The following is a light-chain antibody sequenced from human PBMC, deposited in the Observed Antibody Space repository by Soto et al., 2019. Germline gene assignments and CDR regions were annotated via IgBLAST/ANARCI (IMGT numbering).Light chain of an antibody. CDR2: SDD. V-gene: IGLV1-44*01. J-gene: IGLJ2*01. Sequence: QSVLTQPPSASGTPGQRVTIPCSGSSSNIGGNSVNWYQHLPGTAPKILMYSDDERPSGVPDRFSGSKSGTSASLAISGLQSEDEADYYCAAWDDNLNGPVFGGGTKLTVL. CDR1: SSNIGGNS. CDR3: AAWDDNLNGPV.